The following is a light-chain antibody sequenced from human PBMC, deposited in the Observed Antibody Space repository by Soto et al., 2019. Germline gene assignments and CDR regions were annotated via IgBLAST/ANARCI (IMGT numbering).Light chain of an antibody. CDR1: SSNIGSKY. Sequence: QSVLTQPPSASGTPGQRVTISCSGSSSNIGSKYVYWYQQLPGTAPKLLMYRNNQRPSGVPDRFSGSKSVTSASLAISGLRSEDEADYYGAASDAGVSRPAFGGGTKVTVL. V-gene: IGLV1-47*01. CDR3: AASDAGVSRPA. CDR2: RNN. J-gene: IGLJ2*01.